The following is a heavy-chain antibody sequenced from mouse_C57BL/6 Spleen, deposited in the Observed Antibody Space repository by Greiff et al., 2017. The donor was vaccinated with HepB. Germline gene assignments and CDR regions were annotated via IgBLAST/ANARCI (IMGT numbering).Heavy chain of an antibody. CDR1: GYAFSSSW. Sequence: QVQLQQSGPELVKPGASVKISCKASGYAFSSSWMNWVKQRPGKGLEWIGRIYPGDGDTNYNGKFKGKATLTADKSSSTAYMQLSSLTSEDSAVYFCAISGYYSNLDWYFDVWGTGTTVTVSS. D-gene: IGHD2-5*01. J-gene: IGHJ1*03. CDR2: IYPGDGDT. CDR3: AISGYYSNLDWYFDV. V-gene: IGHV1-82*01.